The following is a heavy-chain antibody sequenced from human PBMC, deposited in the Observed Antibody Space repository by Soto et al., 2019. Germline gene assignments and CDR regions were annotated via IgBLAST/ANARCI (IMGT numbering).Heavy chain of an antibody. V-gene: IGHV3-30-3*01. CDR2: ISFDGNNK. CDR3: GRCTGTSCHLGADF. J-gene: IGHJ4*02. CDR1: GFTFSNYA. Sequence: GGSLRLSXAASGFTFSNYALHWVRQAPGRGLEWVALISFDGNNKYYANSVKGRFTISRDNSKNTLYLQMNSLRAEDTAVYYCGRCTGTSCHLGADFWGQGTLVTVSS. D-gene: IGHD2-2*01.